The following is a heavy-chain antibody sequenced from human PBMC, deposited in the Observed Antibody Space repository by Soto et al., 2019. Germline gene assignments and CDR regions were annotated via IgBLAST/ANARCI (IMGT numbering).Heavy chain of an antibody. D-gene: IGHD6-13*01. CDR2: IYYSGST. CDR1: GGSISSSSYY. Sequence: QLQLQESGPGLVKPSETLSLTCTVSGGSISSSSYYWGWIRQPPGKGLEWIGSIYYSGSTYYNPSLKSRVSISVDTSKNQFSLKLSSVTAADTAVYYCARPAAAAGPSDYWGQGTLVTVSS. CDR3: ARPAAAAGPSDY. V-gene: IGHV4-39*01. J-gene: IGHJ4*02.